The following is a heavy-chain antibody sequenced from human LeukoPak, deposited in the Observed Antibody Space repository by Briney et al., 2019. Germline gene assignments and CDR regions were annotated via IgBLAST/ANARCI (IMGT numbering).Heavy chain of an antibody. V-gene: IGHV1-58*01. J-gene: IGHJ3*02. Sequence: SVKVSCKTSGFTFSTSAVQWVRQARGQRREWIGWIIVGSGATNYAQSLQGRFTITRDMSTNTAYMELSSLGSEDSAVYYCAAELYGVYTDCCTFHIWGQGTMVTVSS. D-gene: IGHD4-17*01. CDR1: GFTFSTSA. CDR3: AAELYGVYTDCCTFHI. CDR2: IIVGSGAT.